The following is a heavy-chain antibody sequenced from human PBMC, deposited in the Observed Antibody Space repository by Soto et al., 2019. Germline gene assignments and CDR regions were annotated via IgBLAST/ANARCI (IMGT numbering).Heavy chain of an antibody. D-gene: IGHD1-1*01. CDR1: GYAFTTYG. V-gene: IGHV1-18*01. Sequence: QVHLVLSGAEVKKPGASVKVSCKGSGYAFTTYGITWVRQAPGQGLEWMGWISAHSGNTNYAQKLQGRVTVTRDTSTSTAYMELRSLRSDDTAVYYCARGRYGDYWGQGALVTVSS. CDR2: ISAHSGNT. CDR3: ARGRYGDY. J-gene: IGHJ4*02.